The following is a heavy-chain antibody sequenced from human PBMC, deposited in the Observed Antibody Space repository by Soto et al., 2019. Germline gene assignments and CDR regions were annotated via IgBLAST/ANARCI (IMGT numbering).Heavy chain of an antibody. D-gene: IGHD3-16*02. CDR1: GFTFSNAW. J-gene: IGHJ4*02. CDR3: TTDRFYDYVWGSYRYKDY. Sequence: GGSLRLSCAASGFTFSNAWMNWVRQAPGKGLEWVGRIKSKTDGGTTDYAAPVKGRFTISRDDSKNTLYLQMNSLKTEDTAVYYCTTDRFYDYVWGSYRYKDYWGQGTLVTVSS. V-gene: IGHV3-15*07. CDR2: IKSKTDGGTT.